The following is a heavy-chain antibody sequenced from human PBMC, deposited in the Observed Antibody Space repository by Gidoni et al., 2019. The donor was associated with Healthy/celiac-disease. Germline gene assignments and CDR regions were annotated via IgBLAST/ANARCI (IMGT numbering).Heavy chain of an antibody. CDR1: GYTFTSYY. J-gene: IGHJ3*02. D-gene: IGHD3-22*01. V-gene: IGHV1-46*01. CDR3: VRDPKMGGYPDDAFDI. Sequence: QVQLVQSGAEVQKPGASVTVSCKASGYTFTSYYMHWVRQAPGQGLVWMGIIKPSGGSTSYAQKFQGRVTMTRDTSTSTVYMELSSLRSEDTAVYYCVRDPKMGGYPDDAFDIWGQGTMVTVSS. CDR2: IKPSGGST.